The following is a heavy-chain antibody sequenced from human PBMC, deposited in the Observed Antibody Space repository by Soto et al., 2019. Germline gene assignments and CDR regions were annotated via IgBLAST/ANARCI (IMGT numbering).Heavy chain of an antibody. CDR1: GFRFSGYG. V-gene: IGHV3-30*18. J-gene: IGHJ4*02. CDR2: ISNDGNTE. Sequence: QVQLVESGGGVVQPGRSLRLSCAASGFRFSGYGMHWVRQAPGKGLEWVAYISNDGNTEYYTDSVKGRFTISRDNSKNTLSLQMNSLRAEDTAVYYCAKDFEGGPLDYWCQGTLVTVSS. CDR3: AKDFEGGPLDY. D-gene: IGHD3-16*01.